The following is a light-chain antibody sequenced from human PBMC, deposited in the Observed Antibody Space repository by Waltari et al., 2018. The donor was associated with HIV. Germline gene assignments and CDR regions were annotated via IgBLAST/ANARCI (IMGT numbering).Light chain of an antibody. CDR3: QQYDSYPLT. CDR2: KAS. Sequence: DFQMTQSPATLSASVGDRVTITCRASQIISSWLAWYQQKTGKAPKVLIYKASSLGSGVPSRFSGSGSGTEFTLTISSLQPADFATYYCQQYDSYPLTFGGGTKVEIK. J-gene: IGKJ4*01. V-gene: IGKV1-5*03. CDR1: QIISSW.